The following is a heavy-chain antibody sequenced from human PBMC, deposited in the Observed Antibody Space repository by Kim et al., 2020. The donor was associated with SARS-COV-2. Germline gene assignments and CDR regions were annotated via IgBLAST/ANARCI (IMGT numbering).Heavy chain of an antibody. Sequence: GESLKISCKGSGYSFTSYWISWVRQMPGKGLEWMGRIDPSDSYTNYSPSFQGHVTISADKSISTAYLQWSSLKASDTAMYYCARHWARWDSSGYLGYWGQGTLVTVSS. V-gene: IGHV5-10-1*01. CDR1: GYSFTSYW. D-gene: IGHD3-22*01. CDR3: ARHWARWDSSGYLGY. J-gene: IGHJ4*02. CDR2: IDPSDSYT.